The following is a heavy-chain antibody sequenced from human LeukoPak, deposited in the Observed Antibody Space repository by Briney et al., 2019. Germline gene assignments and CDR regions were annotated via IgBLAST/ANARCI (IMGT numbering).Heavy chain of an antibody. Sequence: SETLSLTCTVSGGSISSGSYYWSWIRQPAGKGLEWIGRIYTSGSTNYNPSLKSRVTISVDTSKNQFSLKLSSVTAADTAVYYCARSTWGVGATYFDYWGQGTLVTVSS. CDR2: IYTSGST. D-gene: IGHD1-26*01. V-gene: IGHV4-61*02. CDR1: GGSISSGSYY. J-gene: IGHJ4*02. CDR3: ARSTWGVGATYFDY.